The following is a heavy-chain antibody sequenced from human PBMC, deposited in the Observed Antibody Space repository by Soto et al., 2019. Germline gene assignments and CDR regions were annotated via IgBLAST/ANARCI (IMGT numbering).Heavy chain of an antibody. CDR2: ISAYNGNT. J-gene: IGHJ6*02. CDR3: ARRRVVRGVMTYYYGMDV. CDR1: GYTFTSYG. D-gene: IGHD3-10*01. V-gene: IGHV1-18*04. Sequence: ASVKVSCKASGYTFTSYGISWVRQAPGQGLEWMGWISAYNGNTNYAQKLQGRVTMTTDTSTSTAYMELRSLRSGDTAVYYCARRRVVRGVMTYYYGMDVWGQGTKVTVSS.